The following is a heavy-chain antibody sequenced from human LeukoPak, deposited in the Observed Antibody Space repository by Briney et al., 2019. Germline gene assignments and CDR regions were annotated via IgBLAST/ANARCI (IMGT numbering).Heavy chain of an antibody. Sequence: GGSLRLSCAASGFTFSSYGMHWVRQAPGKGLEWVSGISWNSGSIGYADSVKGRFTISRDNAKNSLYLQMNSLRAEDMALYYCAKGVKYGGPFDYWGQGTLVTVSS. CDR1: GFTFSSYG. CDR2: ISWNSGSI. D-gene: IGHD4-23*01. J-gene: IGHJ4*02. V-gene: IGHV3-9*03. CDR3: AKGVKYGGPFDY.